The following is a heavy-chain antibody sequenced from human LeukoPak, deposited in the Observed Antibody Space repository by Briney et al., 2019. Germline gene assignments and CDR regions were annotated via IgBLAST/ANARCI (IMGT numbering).Heavy chain of an antibody. D-gene: IGHD4-17*01. V-gene: IGHV3-21*01. CDR3: ARDNYDYGDYGSYYGMDV. CDR1: GFTFSSYS. J-gene: IGHJ6*02. CDR2: ISSSSSYI. Sequence: GGSLRLSCAASGFTFSSYSMNWVRQAPGKGLEWVSSISSSSSYIYYADSVKGRFTISKDNAKNSLYLQMNSLRAEDTAVYYCARDNYDYGDYGSYYGMDVWGQGTTVTVSS.